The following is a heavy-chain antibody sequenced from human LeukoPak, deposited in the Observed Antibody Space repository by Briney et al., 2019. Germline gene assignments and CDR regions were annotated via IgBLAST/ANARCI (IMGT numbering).Heavy chain of an antibody. D-gene: IGHD6-19*01. CDR3: ARGGWYPESFQH. CDR2: IYYSGST. V-gene: IGHV4-59*01. CDR1: GGSISSYY. J-gene: IGHJ1*01. Sequence: PSETLSLTRTVSGGSISSYYWNWIRQPPGKGLEWIGYIYYSGSTNYNPSLKSRVTISVDTSKNQFSLKLSSVTAADTAVYYCARGGWYPESFQHWGQGALVTVSS.